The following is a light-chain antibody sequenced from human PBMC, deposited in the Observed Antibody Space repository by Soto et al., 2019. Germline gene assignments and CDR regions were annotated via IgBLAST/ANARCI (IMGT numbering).Light chain of an antibody. V-gene: IGLV2-14*01. CDR3: SSYTSSSPWV. J-gene: IGLJ3*02. Sequence: QSALTQPASVSGSPGQSITISSTGTSSDVGGYNYVSWYQQHPGKAPKLMIYEVSNRPSGVSNRFSGSKSGNTASLTISGLQAEDEADYYCSSYTSSSPWVFGGGTKVTVL. CDR2: EVS. CDR1: SSDVGGYNY.